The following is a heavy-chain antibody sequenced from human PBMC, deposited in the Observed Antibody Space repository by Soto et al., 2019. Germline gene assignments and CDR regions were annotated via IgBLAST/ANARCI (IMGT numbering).Heavy chain of an antibody. D-gene: IGHD6-6*01. J-gene: IGHJ5*02. Sequence: QVQLVQSGAEVRKPGSSVKVSCKISGGTFTNYVISWLRQAPGQGLEWMGGLIPIFGAANLAQKVQGRVTIAADESTSTVNMELSILTSEDTAVYYCARGRSSPNFDPWGQGTLVTGSS. V-gene: IGHV1-69*01. CDR2: LIPIFGAA. CDR1: GGTFTNYV. CDR3: ARGRSSPNFDP.